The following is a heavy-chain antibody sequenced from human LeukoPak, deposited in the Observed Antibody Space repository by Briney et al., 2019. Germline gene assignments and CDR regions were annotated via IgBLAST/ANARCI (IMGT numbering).Heavy chain of an antibody. D-gene: IGHD2-2*01. J-gene: IGHJ4*02. Sequence: GGSLRLSCAASGFTFSSYAMSWVRQAPGKGLEWVGHIKNKTNGGTTDYAAPVKGRFIISRDDSKNTLYLQMNSLRTEDTAVYYCARGFCSSTNCYQGPFDFWGQGTLVTVSS. V-gene: IGHV3-15*01. CDR2: IKNKTNGGTT. CDR3: ARGFCSSTNCYQGPFDF. CDR1: GFTFSSYA.